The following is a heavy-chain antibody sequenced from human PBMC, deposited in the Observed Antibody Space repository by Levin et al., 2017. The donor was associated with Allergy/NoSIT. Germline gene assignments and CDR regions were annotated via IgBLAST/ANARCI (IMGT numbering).Heavy chain of an antibody. J-gene: IGHJ4*02. V-gene: IGHV3-72*01. CDR2: TRNKVNRYTT. CDR3: LRDMDTITT. CDR1: GFTISDHY. Sequence: GGSLRLSCAASGFTISDHYMDWVRQAPGKGLEWVGRTRNKVNRYTTEYAASGKGRFTISRDDSKNSVYLQMNSLKTEDTAVYYCLRDMDTITTWGQGTLVIVSS. D-gene: IGHD5-24*01.